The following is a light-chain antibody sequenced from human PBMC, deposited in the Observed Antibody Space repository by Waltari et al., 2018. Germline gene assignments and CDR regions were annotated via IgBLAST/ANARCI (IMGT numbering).Light chain of an antibody. CDR2: DVS. Sequence: QSALTQPDSVFGSPGQSITISSTGTSSDGGAYTYLSWYQQHPGKAPKLIIFDVSDRPSGVSSRFSGSKSGNTASLTISGLQAQDEADYYCSSYISSSTLELFGGGTSLTVL. V-gene: IGLV2-14*03. CDR3: SSYISSSTLEL. J-gene: IGLJ2*01. CDR1: SSDGGAYTY.